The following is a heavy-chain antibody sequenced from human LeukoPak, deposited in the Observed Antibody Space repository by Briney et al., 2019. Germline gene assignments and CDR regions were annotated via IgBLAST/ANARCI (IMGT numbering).Heavy chain of an antibody. V-gene: IGHV3-33*01. CDR3: ARDIASRRIDY. Sequence: PGRSLRLSCAASGFTFSDHGMHWVRQAPGKGLEWVTVIWYDGSQKYYADSVMGRFTISRDNSKNTLYLQMDSLRAEDTAVYYCARDIASRRIDYWGQGTLVTVSS. J-gene: IGHJ4*02. D-gene: IGHD6-6*01. CDR1: GFTFSDHG. CDR2: IWYDGSQK.